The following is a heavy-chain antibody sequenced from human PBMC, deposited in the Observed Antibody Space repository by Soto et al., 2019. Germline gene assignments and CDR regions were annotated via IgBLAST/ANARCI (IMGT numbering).Heavy chain of an antibody. CDR2: IIPIFGTA. CDR1: GGTFSSYA. Sequence: QVQLVQSGAEVKKPGSSVKVSCKASGGTFSSYAISWVRQAPGQGLEWMGGIIPIFGTANYAQKFQGRVTITADESTSTAYMERSSLRSEDTAVYYCARIGREDDYVRGSYRAPLDYWGQGTLVTVSS. D-gene: IGHD3-16*02. J-gene: IGHJ4*02. V-gene: IGHV1-69*01. CDR3: ARIGREDDYVRGSYRAPLDY.